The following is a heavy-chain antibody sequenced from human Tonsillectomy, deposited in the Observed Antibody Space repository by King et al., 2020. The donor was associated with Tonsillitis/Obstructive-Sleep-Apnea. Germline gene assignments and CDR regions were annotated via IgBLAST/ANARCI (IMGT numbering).Heavy chain of an antibody. Sequence: VQLVESGGGLVQPGGSLRLSCAASGFTFSSYAMSWVRQAPGKGLEGVSTISGSGGSTYYADSVKGRFTISRDNSKNTLYLQMNSLRADDTAVYYCAKESKDCSSTSCNPFDSWGQGTLVTVSS. CDR3: AKESKDCSSTSCNPFDS. V-gene: IGHV3-23*04. D-gene: IGHD2-2*01. J-gene: IGHJ4*02. CDR1: GFTFSSYA. CDR2: ISGSGGST.